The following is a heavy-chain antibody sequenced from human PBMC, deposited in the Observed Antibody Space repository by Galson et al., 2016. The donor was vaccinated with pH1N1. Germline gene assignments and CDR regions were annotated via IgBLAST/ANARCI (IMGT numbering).Heavy chain of an antibody. Sequence: SGAEVKKPGESLKISCQVSGYDFTTFWIGWVRQMPGKGLEYLGIIYPSDSDTRYSPSFQGHVTISSDKSIRTAYLQWKTLRASDSAIYYCVRLNWLHWFFDLWGRGTHVIVSS. CDR1: GYDFTTFW. D-gene: IGHD3-16*01. V-gene: IGHV5-51*01. CDR2: IYPSDSDT. J-gene: IGHJ2*01. CDR3: VRLNWLHWFFDL.